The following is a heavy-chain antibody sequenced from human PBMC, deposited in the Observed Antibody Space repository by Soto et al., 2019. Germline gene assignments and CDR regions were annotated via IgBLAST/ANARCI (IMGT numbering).Heavy chain of an antibody. D-gene: IGHD3-10*01. CDR2: INAGNGNR. V-gene: IGHV1-3*01. J-gene: IGHJ4*02. CDR3: AIRLWFGEFY. CDR1: GYTFTSYA. Sequence: ASVKVSCKASGYTFTSYAMHWVRQAPGQRLEWMGWINAGNGNRKYSQKFQGRVTITRDTSASTAYMELSSLRSEDTAVYYCAIRLWFGEFYWGQGTLVTVSS.